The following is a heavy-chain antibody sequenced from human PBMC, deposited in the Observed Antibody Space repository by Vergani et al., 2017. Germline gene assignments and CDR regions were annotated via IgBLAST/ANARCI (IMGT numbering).Heavy chain of an antibody. CDR3: ATKSCGTPGCQIGYFRE. CDR1: GFPFSTYG. V-gene: IGHV3-30*03. J-gene: IGHJ1*01. CDR2: ISYDGTQK. D-gene: IGHD1-1*01. Sequence: QVQLVESGGGVVQPGESLRLSCAASGFPFSTYGIHWVRQAPGKGLEWVAVISYDGTQKYYADSVKGRFTISRDNSKSTLYLQMNSLRTEDTAVYYCATKSCGTPGCQIGYFREWGQGTLVTVSS.